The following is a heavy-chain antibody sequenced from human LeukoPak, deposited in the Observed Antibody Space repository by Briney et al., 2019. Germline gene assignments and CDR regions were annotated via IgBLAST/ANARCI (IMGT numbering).Heavy chain of an antibody. CDR1: GFTFSSYS. CDR3: ARASFQRWLQLGGD. J-gene: IGHJ4*02. CDR2: ISSSSSTI. Sequence: GGSLRLSCAASGFTFSSYSMNWVRQAPGKGLEWVSYISSSSSTIYYADSVKGRFTISRDNAKNSLYLQMNSLRAEDTAVYYCARASFQRWLQLGGDWGQGALVTVSS. V-gene: IGHV3-48*01. D-gene: IGHD5-24*01.